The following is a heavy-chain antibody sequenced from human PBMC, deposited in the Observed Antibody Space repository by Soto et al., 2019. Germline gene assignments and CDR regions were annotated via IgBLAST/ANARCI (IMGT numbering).Heavy chain of an antibody. CDR1: GFTFSSYS. V-gene: IGHV3-21*01. CDR2: ISSSSSYI. D-gene: IGHD3-22*01. J-gene: IGHJ4*02. CDR3: ARDRAFSSGYYN. Sequence: LRLSCAASGFTFSSYSMNWVRQAPGKGLEWVSSISSSSSYIYYADSVKGRFTIARDNAKNSLYLQMNSLRAEDTAVYYCARDRAFSSGYYNWGQGTLVTVSS.